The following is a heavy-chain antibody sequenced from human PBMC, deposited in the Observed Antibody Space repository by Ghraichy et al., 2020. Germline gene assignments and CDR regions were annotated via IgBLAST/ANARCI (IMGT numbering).Heavy chain of an antibody. D-gene: IGHD3-16*01. V-gene: IGHV3-30*04. Sequence: GGSLRLSCAGSGFTFSSYAMHWVRQAPGKGLEWVAIISYDGTYKFYADSVKGRFTISRDNSKNTLYLQMNSLRAEDKALYYCAREHDYVWGSYSPLDCWGQGTLVNDSS. CDR1: GFTFSSYA. CDR2: ISYDGTYK. CDR3: AREHDYVWGSYSPLDC. J-gene: IGHJ4*02.